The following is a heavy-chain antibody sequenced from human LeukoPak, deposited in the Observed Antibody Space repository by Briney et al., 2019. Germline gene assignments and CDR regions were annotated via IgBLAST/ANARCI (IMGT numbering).Heavy chain of an antibody. D-gene: IGHD6-19*01. Sequence: PSETLSLTCTVSGGSISSYYWSWVRQPPGKGLEWIGYIYYSGSTNYNPSLKSRVTISVDTSKNQFSLKLSSVTAADTAVYYCARTYSSGWSKGYFDLWGRGTLVTVSS. CDR3: ARTYSSGWSKGYFDL. J-gene: IGHJ2*01. V-gene: IGHV4-59*01. CDR1: GGSISSYY. CDR2: IYYSGST.